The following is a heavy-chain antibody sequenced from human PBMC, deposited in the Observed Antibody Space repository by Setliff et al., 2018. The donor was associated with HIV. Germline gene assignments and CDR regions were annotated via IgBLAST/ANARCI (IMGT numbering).Heavy chain of an antibody. Sequence: SETLSLTCTVSDASINRYYWNWIRQPPGKGLAWIGFIFARGATKYNPSLQNRVSMSIDTSKNQFSLKLRSVPAADSAIYYCARRIDNSVTFPDQNWLDPWGQGSPVTVS. D-gene: IGHD2-21*02. V-gene: IGHV4-4*09. J-gene: IGHJ5*02. CDR1: DASINRYY. CDR3: ARRIDNSVTFPDQNWLDP. CDR2: IFARGAT.